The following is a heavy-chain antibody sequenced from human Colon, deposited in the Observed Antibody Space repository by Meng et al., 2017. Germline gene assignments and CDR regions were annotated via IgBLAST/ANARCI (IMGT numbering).Heavy chain of an antibody. CDR1: GASVSSGPYY. D-gene: IGHD3-16*01. V-gene: IGHV4-31*03. CDR3: ATEATLYYFDY. Sequence: VLLQESDPGMVQPSQTLSLTCSVSGASVSSGPYYWSWILQHPGKGLEWIGYIYYSGSTYYNPSLKSRVIISVDSSKNQFSLNLTSVTAADTAVYYCATEATLYYFDYWCQGALVTVSS. CDR2: IYYSGST. J-gene: IGHJ4*02.